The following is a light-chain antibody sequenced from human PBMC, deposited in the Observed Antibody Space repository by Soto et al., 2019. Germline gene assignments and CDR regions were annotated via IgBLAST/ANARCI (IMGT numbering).Light chain of an antibody. Sequence: QSALAQPASVAGSPGQSITSSCTGTSSDVGSYNLVSWYQQHPGKAPKLMIYEGSKRPSGVSNRFSGSKSGNTASLTISGVQAEGEADYYCCSYAGTSTYVFGTGTKVTV. J-gene: IGLJ1*01. CDR1: SSDVGSYNL. CDR2: EGS. CDR3: CSYAGTSTYV. V-gene: IGLV2-23*01.